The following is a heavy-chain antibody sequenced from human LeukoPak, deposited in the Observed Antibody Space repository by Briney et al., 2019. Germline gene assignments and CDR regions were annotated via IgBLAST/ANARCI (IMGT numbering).Heavy chain of an antibody. D-gene: IGHD5-24*01. CDR2: ICYSGST. CDR3: AREGVATTHYFDY. J-gene: IGHJ4*02. V-gene: IGHV4-59*01. Sequence: PSETLSLTCTVSGGSISSYYWSWIRQPPGKGLEWIGYICYSGSTNYNPSLKSRVTISVDTSKNQFSLKLSSVTAADTAVYYCAREGVATTHYFDYWGQGTLVTVSS. CDR1: GGSISSYY.